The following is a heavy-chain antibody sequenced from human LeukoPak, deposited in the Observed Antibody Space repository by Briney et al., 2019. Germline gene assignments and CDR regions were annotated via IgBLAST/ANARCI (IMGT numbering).Heavy chain of an antibody. D-gene: IGHD4-17*01. CDR3: ARVDGDYAYAYYYYYMDV. CDR1: GYTFTSYG. Sequence: ASVKVSCKASGYTFTSYGISWVRQAPGQGLEWMGWISAYNGNTNYAQKLQGRVTMTTDTSTSTAYMELRSLRSDDTAVYYCARVDGDYAYAYYYYYMDVWGKGTTVTVSS. CDR2: ISAYNGNT. V-gene: IGHV1-18*01. J-gene: IGHJ6*03.